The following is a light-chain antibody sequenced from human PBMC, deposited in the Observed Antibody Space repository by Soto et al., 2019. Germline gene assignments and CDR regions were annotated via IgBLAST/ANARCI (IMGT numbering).Light chain of an antibody. Sequence: QSALTQPASVSGSPGQSITISCTGTTSDVGAYNYVSWYQQQPGKAPKLMIYDVTNRPSGVSNRFFGSKSGNTASLTISGLQAEDEADYYCSSYASSSTYVFGTGTQLTVL. CDR1: TSDVGAYNY. V-gene: IGLV2-14*03. CDR3: SSYASSSTYV. CDR2: DVT. J-gene: IGLJ1*01.